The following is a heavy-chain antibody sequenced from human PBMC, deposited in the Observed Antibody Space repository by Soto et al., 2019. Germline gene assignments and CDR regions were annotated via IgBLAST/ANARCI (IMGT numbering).Heavy chain of an antibody. J-gene: IGHJ4*02. D-gene: IGHD3-22*01. CDR1: GYTFSNYG. V-gene: IGHV3-30*18. CDR3: ANWGHSSGTYTLDD. Sequence: QVQLVESGGGVVQPGGSLRLSCVASGYTFSNYGMHWVRQAPGKGLEWVAVTSYDGRNKYYAESVKGRFTISRDNSKNTLYLQMNSLRGEDTAVYYCANWGHSSGTYTLDDWGQGTLVTVSS. CDR2: TSYDGRNK.